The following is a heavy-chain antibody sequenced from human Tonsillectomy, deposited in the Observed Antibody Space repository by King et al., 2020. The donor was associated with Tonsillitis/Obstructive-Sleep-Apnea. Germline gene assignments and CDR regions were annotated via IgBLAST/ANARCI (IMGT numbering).Heavy chain of an antibody. Sequence: VQLVESGGGLVQPGGSLRLSCAASGFTFSTYWMYWVRQAPGKGLLWVSRIKSDGSSTSYADSVKGRFTISRDDARNTLYLQMNSLRAEDTAVHYCARGGPKGSTDYWGQGTLVTVSS. D-gene: IGHD2-15*01. CDR1: GFTFSTYW. CDR2: IKSDGSST. J-gene: IGHJ4*02. V-gene: IGHV3-74*01. CDR3: ARGGPKGSTDY.